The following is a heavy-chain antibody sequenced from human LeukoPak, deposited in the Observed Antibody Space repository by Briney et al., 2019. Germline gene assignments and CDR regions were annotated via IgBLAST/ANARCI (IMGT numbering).Heavy chain of an antibody. D-gene: IGHD6-13*01. Sequence: SETLSLTCTVSGGSISSSSYYWGWIRQPPGKGLEWIGSIYYSGSTYYNPSLKSRVTISVDTSKNQFSLKLGSVTAADTAVYYCARHLSWYNAFDIWGQGTMVTVSS. CDR1: GGSISSSSYY. CDR3: ARHLSWYNAFDI. V-gene: IGHV4-39*01. J-gene: IGHJ3*02. CDR2: IYYSGST.